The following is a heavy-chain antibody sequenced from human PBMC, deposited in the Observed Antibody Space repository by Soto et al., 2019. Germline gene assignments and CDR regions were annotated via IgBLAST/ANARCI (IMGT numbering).Heavy chain of an antibody. CDR2: TSYDGTKK. CDR3: AKEQTPLYYDSSAYPGPYDY. D-gene: IGHD3-22*01. V-gene: IGHV3-30*18. CDR1: GFTFSSYG. J-gene: IGHJ4*02. Sequence: QVQLVESGGDVVQPGRSLRLSCEAAGFTFSSYGMHWVRQAPGKGLEWVAITSYDGTKKYYAGSVKGRFTISRDNSKNTLYLQMNSLRTEDTAVYSCAKEQTPLYYDSSAYPGPYDYWGQGTLVTVSS.